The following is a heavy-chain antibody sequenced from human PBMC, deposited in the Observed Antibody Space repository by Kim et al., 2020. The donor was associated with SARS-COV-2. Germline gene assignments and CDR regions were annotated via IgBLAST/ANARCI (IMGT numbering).Heavy chain of an antibody. CDR2: IKYDGGEK. V-gene: IGHV3-7*01. J-gene: IGHJ5*02. CDR1: RFSFSNYW. D-gene: IGHD6-6*01. Sequence: GGSLRLSCAASRFSFSNYWMNWVRQAPGKGLEWVATIKYDGGEKYYVDSVKGRFTISRDNANKSLSLEMNGLTAEDTAVYYCARAGQDMSSSRGNDWFDPWGQGTLVTVSS. CDR3: ARAGQDMSSSRGNDWFDP.